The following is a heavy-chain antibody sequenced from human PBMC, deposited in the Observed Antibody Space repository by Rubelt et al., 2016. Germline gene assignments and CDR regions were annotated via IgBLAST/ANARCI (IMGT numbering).Heavy chain of an antibody. D-gene: IGHD3-10*01. J-gene: IGHJ5*02. CDR2: IYYSGST. CDR1: GGSISSYY. V-gene: IGHV4-59*12. Sequence: QVQLQESGPGLVKPSETLSLTCTVSGGSISSYYWSWIRQHPGKGLEWIGYIYYSGSTTYNPPLKSRVPISVDPSKIQCSLKLSSLTAADTAVYYCARFPYYGSGSYTGPWGQGTLVTVSS. CDR3: ARFPYYGSGSYTGP.